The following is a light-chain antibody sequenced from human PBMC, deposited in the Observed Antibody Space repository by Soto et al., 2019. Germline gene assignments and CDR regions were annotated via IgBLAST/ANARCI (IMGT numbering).Light chain of an antibody. V-gene: IGKV3-20*01. Sequence: EIVLTQSPGTLSLSPGERATLSCRASQSLSSSYLAWYQQKPGQAPRLLIYGASSRATGIPDRFSGSGSGTDFTLTISDVQPEDFAVYYCQQYGSSGTFGQGTKVDI. CDR1: QSLSSSY. CDR2: GAS. J-gene: IGKJ1*01. CDR3: QQYGSSGT.